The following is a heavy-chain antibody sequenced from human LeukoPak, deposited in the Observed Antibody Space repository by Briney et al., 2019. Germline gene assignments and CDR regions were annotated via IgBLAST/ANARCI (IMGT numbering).Heavy chain of an antibody. CDR2: ICYSGST. J-gene: IGHJ5*02. CDR3: ARVGYSSGWYNWFDP. D-gene: IGHD6-19*01. V-gene: IGHV4-59*01. CDR1: GGSISSYY. Sequence: SETLSLTCTVSGGSISSYYWNWIRQPPGKGLEWIGYICYSGSTNYNPSLKSRVTISVDTSKNQFSLKLSSVTAADTAVYYCARVGYSSGWYNWFDPWGQGTLVTVSS.